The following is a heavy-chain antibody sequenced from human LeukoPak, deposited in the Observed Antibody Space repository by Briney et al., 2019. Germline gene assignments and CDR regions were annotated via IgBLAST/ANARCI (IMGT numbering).Heavy chain of an antibody. Sequence: GGSLRLSCAASGFTFGTYEMNWVRQAPGKGLEWVSVISSSGGSTYYADSVKGRFTISRDNSKNTLYLQMNSLRAEDTAVYYCARGSLSVITAARSFDPWGQGTMVTVSS. D-gene: IGHD6-6*01. CDR1: GFTFGTYE. CDR3: ARGSLSVITAARSFDP. CDR2: ISSSGGST. J-gene: IGHJ5*02. V-gene: IGHV3-23*01.